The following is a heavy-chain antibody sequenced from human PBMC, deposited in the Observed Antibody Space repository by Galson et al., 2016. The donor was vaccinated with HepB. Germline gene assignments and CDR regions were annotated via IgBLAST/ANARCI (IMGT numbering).Heavy chain of an antibody. D-gene: IGHD1-1*01. V-gene: IGHV3-74*01. J-gene: IGHJ4*02. CDR3: FRGGLEPFDY. CDR1: GFTLSQYW. CDR2: INPEETTT. Sequence: SLRLSCAASGFTLSQYWMHWVRQAPGEGLMWVSRINPEETTTNYADSVKGRVYVSRDNAKNTLYLQMNGLRVEDTALYYCFRGGLEPFDYWGQGTLVTVSS.